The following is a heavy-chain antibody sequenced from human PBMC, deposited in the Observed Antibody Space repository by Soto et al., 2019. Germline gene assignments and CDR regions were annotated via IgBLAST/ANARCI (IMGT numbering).Heavy chain of an antibody. D-gene: IGHD6-13*01. Sequence: ASVKVSCKASGYTFTGYYMHWVRQAPGQGLEWMGWINPDSGGTNYAQKFQGWVTMTRDTSISTAYMELSRLRSDDTAVYYCARATKQQLVVGDAFDIWGQGTMVTVSS. CDR3: ARATKQQLVVGDAFDI. J-gene: IGHJ3*02. CDR2: INPDSGGT. V-gene: IGHV1-2*04. CDR1: GYTFTGYY.